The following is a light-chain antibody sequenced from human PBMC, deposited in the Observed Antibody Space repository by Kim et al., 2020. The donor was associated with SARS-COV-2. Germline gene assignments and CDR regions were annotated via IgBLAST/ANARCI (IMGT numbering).Light chain of an antibody. Sequence: GQSISISCTGTSSNIGSYNYVSWHQQHPGNAPKLMIYDVNKRPSGISSRFSGSKSGSTASLTISGLQAEDEADYYCSSFTTRSTLVFGGWTQLTVL. J-gene: IGLJ3*02. CDR3: SSFTTRSTLV. CDR2: DVN. V-gene: IGLV2-14*03. CDR1: SSNIGSYNY.